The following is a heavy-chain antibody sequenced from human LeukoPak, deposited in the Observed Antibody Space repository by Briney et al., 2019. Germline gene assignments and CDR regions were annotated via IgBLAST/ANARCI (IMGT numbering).Heavy chain of an antibody. CDR1: GGSIRSYY. V-gene: IGHV4-59*12. CDR3: ARGFDY. J-gene: IGHJ4*02. Sequence: SETLSLTCTVSGGSIRSYYWGWIRQPPGKGLEWIGYMYYSGSTSYNPSLKSRVTISVDKSKNQFSLKLSSVTAADTAVYYCARGFDYWGQGTLVTVSS. CDR2: MYYSGST.